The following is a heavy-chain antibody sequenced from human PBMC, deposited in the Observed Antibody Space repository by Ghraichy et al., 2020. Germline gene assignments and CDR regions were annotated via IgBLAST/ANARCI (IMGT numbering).Heavy chain of an antibody. D-gene: IGHD3-22*01. CDR3: AKAPSLYYYDSSGSIGGYFDL. J-gene: IGHJ2*01. CDR2: ISGSGGST. CDR1: GFTFSSYA. V-gene: IGHV3-23*01. Sequence: GESLNISCAASGFTFSSYAMSWVRQAPGKGLEWVSAISGSGGSTYYADSVKGRFTISRDNSKNTLYLQMNSLRAEDTAVYYCAKAPSLYYYDSSGSIGGYFDLWGRGTLVTVSS.